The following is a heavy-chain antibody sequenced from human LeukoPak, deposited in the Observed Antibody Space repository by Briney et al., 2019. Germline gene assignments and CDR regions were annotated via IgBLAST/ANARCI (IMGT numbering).Heavy chain of an antibody. J-gene: IGHJ6*02. D-gene: IGHD3-9*01. Sequence: GGSLRLSCAASGFTFTSYWMSWVRQAPGKGLEWVANIKQDGGEKYYVDSVKGRFTISRDNAKNSLCLQMNSLRAEDTAVYYCARVTRTYYDILTGYSRPYYYYGMDVWGQGTTVTVSS. CDR2: IKQDGGEK. CDR3: ARVTRTYYDILTGYSRPYYYYGMDV. V-gene: IGHV3-7*01. CDR1: GFTFTSYW.